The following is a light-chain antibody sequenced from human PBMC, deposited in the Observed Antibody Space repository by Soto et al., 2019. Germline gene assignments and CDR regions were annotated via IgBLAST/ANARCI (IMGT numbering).Light chain of an antibody. CDR2: DAS. CDR3: QQRNSWPIT. CDR1: QSVSNY. V-gene: IGKV3-11*01. J-gene: IGKJ5*01. Sequence: EIALTQSPATLSLSPGERATLSCRASQSVSNYLPWYQQKPGQTPRLLIYDASNRATGIPVRFSGSGSGTDFTLTISSLEPEDFAVYYCQQRNSWPITFGQGTRLEIK.